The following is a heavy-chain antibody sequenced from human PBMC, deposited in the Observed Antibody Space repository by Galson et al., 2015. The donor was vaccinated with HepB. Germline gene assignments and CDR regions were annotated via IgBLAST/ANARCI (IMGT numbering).Heavy chain of an antibody. CDR1: GFTFSSYS. CDR3: ATETNEYYDILTGYSD. Sequence: SLRLSCAASGFTFSSYSMNWVRQAPGKGLEWVSSISSSSSYIYYADSVKGRFTISRDNAKNSLYLQMNSLRAEDTAVYYCATETNEYYDILTGYSDWGQGTLVTVSS. D-gene: IGHD3-9*01. CDR2: ISSSSSYI. J-gene: IGHJ4*02. V-gene: IGHV3-21*01.